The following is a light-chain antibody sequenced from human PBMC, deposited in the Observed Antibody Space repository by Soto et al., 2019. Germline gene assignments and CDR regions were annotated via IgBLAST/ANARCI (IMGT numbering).Light chain of an antibody. J-gene: IGKJ5*01. CDR3: QQYNNWLSIT. V-gene: IGKV3D-15*01. CDR1: QSVSSY. Sequence: EIVLTQSAATLSLSPGERATLSCRASQSVSSYLAWYQQKPGQAPRLLIYGASTRATGIPARFSGSGSGTEFTLTISSLQSEDFAVYYCQQYNNWLSITFGQGTRLEIK. CDR2: GAS.